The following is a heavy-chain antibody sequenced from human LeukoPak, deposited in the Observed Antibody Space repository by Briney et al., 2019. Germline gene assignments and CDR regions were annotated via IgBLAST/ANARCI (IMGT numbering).Heavy chain of an antibody. CDR1: GYTFTGYY. J-gene: IGHJ3*01. Sequence: ASVKVSCKASGYTFTGYYMHWVRQAPGQVLEWMGLINPDGGNTNYAQSFQGRVTLTRDTSTSTVYMELSSLRSEDTAIYYCARIRDGYNDAYDLWGQGTVVTVPS. V-gene: IGHV1-46*01. CDR3: ARIRDGYNDAYDL. D-gene: IGHD5-24*01. CDR2: INPDGGNT.